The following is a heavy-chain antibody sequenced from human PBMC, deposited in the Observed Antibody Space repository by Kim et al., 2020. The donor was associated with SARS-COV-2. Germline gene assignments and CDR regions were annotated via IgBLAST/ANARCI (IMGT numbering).Heavy chain of an antibody. CDR3: ARPRITMVRGVIHPFDY. CDR2: IIPIFGTA. D-gene: IGHD3-10*01. V-gene: IGHV1-69*13. J-gene: IGHJ4*02. Sequence: SVKVSCKASGGTFSSYAISWVRQAPGQGLEWMGGIIPIFGTANYAQKFQGRVTITAEESTSTAYMELSSLRSEDTAVYYCARPRITMVRGVIHPFDYWGQGTLVTVSS. CDR1: GGTFSSYA.